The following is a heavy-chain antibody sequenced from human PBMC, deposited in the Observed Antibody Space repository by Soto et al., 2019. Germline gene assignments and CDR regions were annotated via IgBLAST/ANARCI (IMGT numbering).Heavy chain of an antibody. CDR1: GGSISSVGHY. J-gene: IGHJ6*02. CDR2: IYYSGST. CDR3: ARESGGYDSSTRYGLDV. V-gene: IGHV4-31*03. Sequence: SETLSLTCSVSGGSISSVGHYWTWIRQQPGKGLEWIGYIYYSGSTDYNPSLKSRVTISVDRSRNQFSLNLSSVTAADTAIYYCARESGGYDSSTRYGLDVWGQGTTVTVSS. D-gene: IGHD6-25*01.